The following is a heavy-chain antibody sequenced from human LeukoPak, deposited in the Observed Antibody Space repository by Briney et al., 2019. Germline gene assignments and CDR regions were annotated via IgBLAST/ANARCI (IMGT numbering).Heavy chain of an antibody. Sequence: SQTLSLTCAISGDSVSRDSIAWNWNRQSPSRGLEWLGRTYYKSAWYNDYAVSVKGRITINPDTSKNQFSLQLNSVTPEDTAVYYCARGTGWPQFDYWGQGTLVTVSS. CDR1: GDSVSRDSIA. V-gene: IGHV6-1*01. D-gene: IGHD6-19*01. CDR3: ARGTGWPQFDY. CDR2: TYYKSAWYN. J-gene: IGHJ4*02.